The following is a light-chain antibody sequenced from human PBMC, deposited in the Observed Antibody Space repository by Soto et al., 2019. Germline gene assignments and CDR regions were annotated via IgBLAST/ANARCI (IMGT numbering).Light chain of an antibody. J-gene: IGKJ1*01. CDR2: AAS. CDR3: QQYDTTPRT. CDR1: QSVTSSD. V-gene: IGKV3-20*01. Sequence: EIVLTQSPGTLSSSPGERVTLFCRASQSVTSSDLAWYQQRLGRPPRLLIYAASRRAPGIPDRFSGSGSGTDFTLTISRLGPEDFAVYYCQQYDTTPRTFGQGTKVEIK.